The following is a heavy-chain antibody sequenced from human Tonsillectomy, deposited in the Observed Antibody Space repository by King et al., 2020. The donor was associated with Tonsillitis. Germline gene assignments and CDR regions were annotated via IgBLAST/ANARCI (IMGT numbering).Heavy chain of an antibody. V-gene: IGHV1-69*04. CDR1: GYTFSSYA. CDR3: ARDGYSNYNDY. D-gene: IGHD4-11*01. Sequence: QLVQSGAEVKKPGSSVKVSCKASGYTFSSYAISWVRQAPGQGLEWMGRIIPILGITNYAQNFQGRVTITADISTSTAHMELSSLRSDDTAVFYCARDGYSNYNDYWDQGTLVTVSS. CDR2: IIPILGIT. J-gene: IGHJ4*02.